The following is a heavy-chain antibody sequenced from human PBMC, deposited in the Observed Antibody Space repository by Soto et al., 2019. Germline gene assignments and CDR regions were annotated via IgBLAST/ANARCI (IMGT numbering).Heavy chain of an antibody. Sequence: QVQLQESGPGLVKPSETLSLTCTVSGGSVSSGSYYWSWIRQPPGKGLEWIGYIYYSGSTNYNPSLKSRVTISVDTSKNQFSLKLSSVTAADTAVYCCARDWRAEGATMFDYWGQGTLVTVSS. J-gene: IGHJ4*02. CDR3: ARDWRAEGATMFDY. CDR1: GGSVSSGSYY. CDR2: IYYSGST. D-gene: IGHD1-26*01. V-gene: IGHV4-61*01.